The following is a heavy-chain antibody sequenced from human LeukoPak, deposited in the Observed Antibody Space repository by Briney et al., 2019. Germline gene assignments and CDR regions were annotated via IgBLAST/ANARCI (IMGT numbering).Heavy chain of an antibody. D-gene: IGHD6-6*01. CDR1: GGSISSSSYY. Sequence: PSETLSLTCTVSGGSISSSSYYWGWIRQPPGKGLEWIGSIYYSGITYYNSSLKSRVTISVDTSKNQFSLKLSSVTAADTAVYYCARIRGWYSSSRGHAFDIWGQGTMVTVSS. CDR3: ARIRGWYSSSRGHAFDI. V-gene: IGHV4-39*07. J-gene: IGHJ3*02. CDR2: IYYSGIT.